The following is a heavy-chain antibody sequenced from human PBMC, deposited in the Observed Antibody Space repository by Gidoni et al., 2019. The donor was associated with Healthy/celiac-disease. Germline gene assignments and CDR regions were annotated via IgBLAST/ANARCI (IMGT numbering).Heavy chain of an antibody. CDR2: IIPIFGTA. J-gene: IGHJ6*02. CDR3: ARVIAARSYYYYGMDV. V-gene: IGHV1-69*01. Sequence: QVQLVQSGAEVKKPGSSVKVSCKDSGGTFSSDAISWVRQAPGQGLEWMGGIIPIFGTANYAQKFQGRVTITADESTSTAYMELSSLRSEDTAVYYCARVIAARSYYYYGMDVWGQGTTVTVSS. D-gene: IGHD6-6*01. CDR1: GGTFSSDA.